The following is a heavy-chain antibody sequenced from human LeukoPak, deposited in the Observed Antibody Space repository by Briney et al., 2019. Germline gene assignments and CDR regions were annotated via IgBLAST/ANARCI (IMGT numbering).Heavy chain of an antibody. J-gene: IGHJ4*02. V-gene: IGHV3-23*01. CDR3: ATLTTVTTHFFDY. CDR1: GLTFSNYA. CDR2: ISTNGDRT. D-gene: IGHD4-17*01. Sequence: GGSLRLSCAASGLTFSNYAMTWVRQAPGEGLEWVSAISTNGDRTYYADSVKGRFTISRDNSKNTLYLQMNSLRAEDTAVYYCATLTTVTTHFFDYWGQGTLVTVSS.